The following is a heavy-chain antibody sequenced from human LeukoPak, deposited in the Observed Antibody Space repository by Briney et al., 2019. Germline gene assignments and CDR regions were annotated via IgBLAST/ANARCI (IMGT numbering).Heavy chain of an antibody. D-gene: IGHD6-6*01. Sequence: PSETLSLTCAVYGGSFSGYYWSWIRQPPGKGLEWIGEINHSGSTNYNPSLKSRVTISVDTSKNQFSLKLSSVTAADTAVYYCARGDSIAPFDYWGQGTLVTVSS. CDR2: INHSGST. V-gene: IGHV4-34*01. CDR1: GGSFSGYY. J-gene: IGHJ4*02. CDR3: ARGDSIAPFDY.